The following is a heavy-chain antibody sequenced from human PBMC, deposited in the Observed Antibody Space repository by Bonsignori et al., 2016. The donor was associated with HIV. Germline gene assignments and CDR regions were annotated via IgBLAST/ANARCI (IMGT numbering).Heavy chain of an antibody. J-gene: IGHJ6*03. V-gene: IGHV1-46*01. Sequence: WVRQAPGQGLEWMGIINPSGGSTSYAQKFQGRVTMTRDTSTSTVYMELSSLRSEDTAVYYCAREGGFYYYDSSGYLNVWGKGTTVTVS. CDR3: AREGGFYYYDSSGYLNV. CDR2: INPSGGST. D-gene: IGHD3-22*01.